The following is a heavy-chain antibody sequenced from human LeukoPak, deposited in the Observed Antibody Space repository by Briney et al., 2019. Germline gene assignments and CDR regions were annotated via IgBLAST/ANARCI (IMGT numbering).Heavy chain of an antibody. Sequence: ASVKVSCKASGYTFTSYGISWVRQAPGQGLEWMGWISAYNGNTNYAQKLQGRVTMTTDTSTSTAYMELRSLRPDDTAVYYCARVNKLRYSRGLAEPYYYYMDVWGKGTTVTVSS. CDR1: GYTFTSYG. V-gene: IGHV1-18*01. J-gene: IGHJ6*03. D-gene: IGHD3-9*01. CDR2: ISAYNGNT. CDR3: ARVNKLRYSRGLAEPYYYYMDV.